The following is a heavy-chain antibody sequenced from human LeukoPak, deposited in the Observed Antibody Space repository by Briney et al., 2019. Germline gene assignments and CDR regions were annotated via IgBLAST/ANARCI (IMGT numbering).Heavy chain of an antibody. V-gene: IGHV7-4-1*02. CDR2: INTNTGNP. CDR3: ARVRGSGGSSVDY. Sequence: ASVKASCKGSGYTFASYAMNRVRQAPGQGLEWMGWINTNTGNPTYAQGFTGRFVFSLDTSVSTAYLQISSLKAEDTAVYYCARVRGSGGSSVDYWGQGTLVTVSS. J-gene: IGHJ4*02. D-gene: IGHD3-10*01. CDR1: GYTFASYA.